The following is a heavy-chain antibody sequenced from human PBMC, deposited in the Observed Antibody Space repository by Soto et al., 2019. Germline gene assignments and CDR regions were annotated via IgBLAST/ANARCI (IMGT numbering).Heavy chain of an antibody. CDR1: GFTFSNYW. CDR3: AIGLLGDHDWILDS. J-gene: IGHJ4*02. D-gene: IGHD3-16*01. CDR2: TKPGGREK. V-gene: IGHV3-7*01. Sequence: GGSLRLSCAASGFTFSNYWMTWVRQAPGKGLEWVANTKPGGREKYYVDSVKGRFTISRDNAKNSLYLQMNSLRAEDTAVYYCAIGLLGDHDWILDSWGQGTLVTVSS.